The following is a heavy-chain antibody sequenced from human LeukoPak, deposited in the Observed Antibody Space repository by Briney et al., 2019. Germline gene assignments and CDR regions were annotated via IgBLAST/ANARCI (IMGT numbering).Heavy chain of an antibody. D-gene: IGHD1/OR15-1a*01. Sequence: GGSLRLSCVVSGFIASSNYMTWVRQAPGKGLDWISLIYSGGSTYYADSVMGRFTISRDNSKTTFFLQMNSLKAEDPAVYYCATGGRSGVALEQWGQGTLVTVSS. CDR1: GFIASSNY. J-gene: IGHJ4*02. V-gene: IGHV3-53*01. CDR3: ATGGRSGVALEQ. CDR2: IYSGGST.